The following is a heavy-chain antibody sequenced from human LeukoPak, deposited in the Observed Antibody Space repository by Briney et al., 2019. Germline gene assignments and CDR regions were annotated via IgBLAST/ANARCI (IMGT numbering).Heavy chain of an antibody. CDR2: ISAYNGNT. CDR1: GYTFTSYG. CDR3: AREDYGDYPFDY. D-gene: IGHD4-17*01. V-gene: IGHV1-18*01. Sequence: ASVKVSCKASGYTFTSYGISWVRQAPGQGLEWMGWISAYNGNTNYALKLQGRVTMTTDTSTSTAYMELRSLRSDDTAVYYCAREDYGDYPFDYWGQGTLVTVSS. J-gene: IGHJ4*02.